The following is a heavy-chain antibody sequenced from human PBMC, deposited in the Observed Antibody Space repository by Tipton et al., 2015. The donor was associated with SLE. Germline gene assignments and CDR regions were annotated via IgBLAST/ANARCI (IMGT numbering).Heavy chain of an antibody. D-gene: IGHD3-16*02. CDR2: ISGNSGRT. V-gene: IGHV3-23*01. CDR1: GFTFSSYA. Sequence: GSLRLSCAASGFTFSSYAMSWVRQAPGKGLEWVSDISGNSGRTYYADSVKGRFTISRDNSKNTLYLQMNSLRAEDTAVYYCAKDSSHDYVWGTYRYIYFQHWGQGTLVTVSS. J-gene: IGHJ1*01. CDR3: AKDSSHDYVWGTYRYIYFQH.